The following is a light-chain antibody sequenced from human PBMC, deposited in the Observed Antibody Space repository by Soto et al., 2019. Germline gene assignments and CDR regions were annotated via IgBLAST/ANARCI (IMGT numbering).Light chain of an antibody. CDR2: AAS. V-gene: IGKV1-9*01. CDR3: QQLNSYVFA. Sequence: DIXLTQXPXFLSXSVGDRVTITXRASQDVSRYLAWYQQKPGKAPNLLIYAASTLRSGVPSRFSGSGSETEFTLTISSLQPEDFATYYCQQLNSYVFAFGPGTKVDIK. CDR1: QDVSRY. J-gene: IGKJ3*01.